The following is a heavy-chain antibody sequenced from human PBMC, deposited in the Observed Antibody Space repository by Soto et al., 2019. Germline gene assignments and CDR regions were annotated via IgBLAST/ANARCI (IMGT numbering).Heavy chain of an antibody. Sequence: QVQLVQSGAEVKKPGSSVKVSCRASGATFSTHTIIWVRQAPGQGLEWVGRIIPMLGIANYAQKFQGRVTITADKSTSTAYMEQSSLRSEDTALYYCARDKDQLPTDWGQGTLVTVSS. V-gene: IGHV1-69*02. CDR2: IIPMLGIA. CDR3: ARDKDQLPTD. CDR1: GATFSTHT. D-gene: IGHD2-2*01. J-gene: IGHJ1*01.